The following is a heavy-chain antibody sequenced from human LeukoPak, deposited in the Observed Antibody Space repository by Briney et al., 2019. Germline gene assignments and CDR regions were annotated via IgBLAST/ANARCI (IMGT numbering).Heavy chain of an antibody. J-gene: IGHJ3*02. CDR2: ISSSSSTI. Sequence: PGGSLRLSCAASGFTFSSYSMNWVRQAPGKGLEWVSYISSSSSTIYYADSVKGRFTISRDNAKNSLYLQMNSLRAEDTAVYYCAKDSYTMIVVLAFDIWGQGTMVTVSS. CDR3: AKDSYTMIVVLAFDI. V-gene: IGHV3-48*04. CDR1: GFTFSSYS. D-gene: IGHD3-22*01.